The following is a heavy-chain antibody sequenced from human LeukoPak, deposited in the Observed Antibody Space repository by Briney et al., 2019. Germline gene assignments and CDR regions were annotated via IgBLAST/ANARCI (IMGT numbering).Heavy chain of an antibody. CDR1: GGTFSSYT. CDR2: IIPILGIA. Sequence: SVKVSCKASGGTFSSYTISWVRQAPGQGLEWMGRIIPILGIANYAQKFQGRVTITADESTSTAYMELSSLRSEDTAVYYCARGHFTGPTVTTFGGVIDYWGQGTLVTVSS. J-gene: IGHJ4*02. V-gene: IGHV1-69*02. D-gene: IGHD3-16*01. CDR3: ARGHFTGPTVTTFGGVIDY.